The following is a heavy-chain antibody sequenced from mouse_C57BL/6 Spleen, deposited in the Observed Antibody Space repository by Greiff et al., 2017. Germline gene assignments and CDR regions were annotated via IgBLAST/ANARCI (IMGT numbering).Heavy chain of an antibody. Sequence: EVKLQESGGGLVKPGASVKLSCAASGFTFSGYGMHWVRQAPGKGLEWVGYISIGSSTIYYADTVKGRFTISRDNTKNTLFLQMTSLRSEDTDMYDCARDGNDGRDALDYWGQGTSVTVSS. CDR3: ARDGNDGRDALDY. CDR1: GFTFSGYG. J-gene: IGHJ4*01. CDR2: ISIGSSTI. D-gene: IGHD2-2*01. V-gene: IGHV5-17*01.